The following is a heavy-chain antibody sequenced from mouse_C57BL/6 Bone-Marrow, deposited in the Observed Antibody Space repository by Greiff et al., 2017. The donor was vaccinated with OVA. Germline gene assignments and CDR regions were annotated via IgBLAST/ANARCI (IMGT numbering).Heavy chain of an antibody. Sequence: VQLQQSGAELVKPGASVKLSCTASGFNIKDYYMHWVKQRTEQGLEWIGRIDPEDGETKYAPKFQGKATITADTSSNTAYLQFSSLTSEDTAVYYCARGTSNYGWFAYWGQGTLVTVSA. V-gene: IGHV14-2*01. CDR3: ARGTSNYGWFAY. D-gene: IGHD2-5*01. J-gene: IGHJ3*01. CDR2: IDPEDGET. CDR1: GFNIKDYY.